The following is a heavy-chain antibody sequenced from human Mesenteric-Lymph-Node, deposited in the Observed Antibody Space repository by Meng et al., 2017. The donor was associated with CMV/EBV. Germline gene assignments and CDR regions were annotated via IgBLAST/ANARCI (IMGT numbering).Heavy chain of an antibody. CDR2: ISGRGGNT. Sequence: FSFSNYDIYWVRQAPGKGLEWVSTISGRGGNTNYADSVKGRFTVSRDNSKKMVSLQMNSLRVEDTAVYYCAKVRANSVFDVLSLIDYWGQGTLVTVSS. D-gene: IGHD2/OR15-2a*01. J-gene: IGHJ4*02. CDR3: AKVRANSVFDVLSLIDY. CDR1: FSFSNYD. V-gene: IGHV3-23*01.